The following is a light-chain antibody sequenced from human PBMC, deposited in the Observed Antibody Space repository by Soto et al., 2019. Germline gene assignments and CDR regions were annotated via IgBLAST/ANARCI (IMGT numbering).Light chain of an antibody. Sequence: EIVMTQSPATLSVSPGDRATLSCRASQSVGSNLAWYQQKPGHAPRLLIYGASTRATGIPARFSGSGSGTEFTLTISSLQSEDFAVYYCQQYNNWPPLTFGGGTKVAIK. CDR2: GAS. CDR1: QSVGSN. J-gene: IGKJ4*01. V-gene: IGKV3-15*01. CDR3: QQYNNWPPLT.